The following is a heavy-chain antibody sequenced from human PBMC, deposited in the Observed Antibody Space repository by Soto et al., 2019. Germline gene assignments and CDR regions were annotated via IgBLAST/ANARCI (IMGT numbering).Heavy chain of an antibody. D-gene: IGHD6-19*01. CDR3: ATVLGSSGWFPTYFQH. V-gene: IGHV3-33*01. Sequence: GGSLRLSCAASGFTFSSYGMHWVRQAPGKGLEWVAVIWYDGSNKYYADSVKGRFTISRDNSKNTLYLQMNSLRAEDTAVYYCATVLGSSGWFPTYFQHWGQGTLVTVSS. J-gene: IGHJ1*01. CDR2: IWYDGSNK. CDR1: GFTFSSYG.